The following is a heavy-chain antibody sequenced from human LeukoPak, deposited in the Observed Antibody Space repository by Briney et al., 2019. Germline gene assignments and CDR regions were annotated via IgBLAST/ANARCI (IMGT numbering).Heavy chain of an antibody. Sequence: SVKVSCKASGGTFSSYAISWVRQAPGQGLEWMGGIIPIFGTANYAQKFQGRVTITADESTGTAYMELSSLRSEDTAVYYCARDSTNDFWSGYRANWFDPWGQGTLVTVSS. J-gene: IGHJ5*02. CDR3: ARDSTNDFWSGYRANWFDP. CDR1: GGTFSSYA. V-gene: IGHV1-69*13. CDR2: IIPIFGTA. D-gene: IGHD3-3*01.